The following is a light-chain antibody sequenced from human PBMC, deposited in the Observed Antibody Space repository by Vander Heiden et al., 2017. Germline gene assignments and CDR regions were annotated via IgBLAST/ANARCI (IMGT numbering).Light chain of an antibody. CDR2: GAS. J-gene: IGKJ1*01. CDR3: QQSDRGLWT. CDR1: QSISTY. Sequence: DIQMTQSPSSLSASVGDRVMITCRASQSISTYLNWYQQKPGKAPKVLIYGASSLQSGVPSRFSGRGSGTDFTLTISSMQPEDFATYYCQQSDRGLWTFGQGTKVEIK. V-gene: IGKV1-39*01.